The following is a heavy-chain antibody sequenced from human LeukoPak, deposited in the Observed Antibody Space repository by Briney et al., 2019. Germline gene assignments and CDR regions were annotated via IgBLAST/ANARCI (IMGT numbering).Heavy chain of an antibody. CDR2: IKQDESEK. CDR1: GFTFSSYW. Sequence: GGSLRLSCAASGFTFSSYWLTWVRQASGKGLEWVANIKQDESEKSYVDSVKGRFTISRDNAKNSLYLQMNSLRAEDTAIYYCAREDLRSFDYWGQGTLVTVSS. CDR3: AREDLRSFDY. J-gene: IGHJ4*02. D-gene: IGHD4-17*01. V-gene: IGHV3-7*01.